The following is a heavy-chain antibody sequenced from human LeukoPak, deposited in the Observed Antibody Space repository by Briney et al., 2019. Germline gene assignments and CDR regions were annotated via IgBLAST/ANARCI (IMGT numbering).Heavy chain of an antibody. CDR3: ARDRAAGTFWFDP. V-gene: IGHV3-7*01. CDR1: GFTFSSYW. J-gene: IGHJ5*02. D-gene: IGHD6-13*01. Sequence: PGGSLRLSCAASGFTFSSYWMSWVRQAPGKGLEWVANIKQDGSEKYYVDSVKGRFTISRDNAKNSLYLQMNSLRAEDTAVYYCARDRAAGTFWFDPWGQRTLVTVSS. CDR2: IKQDGSEK.